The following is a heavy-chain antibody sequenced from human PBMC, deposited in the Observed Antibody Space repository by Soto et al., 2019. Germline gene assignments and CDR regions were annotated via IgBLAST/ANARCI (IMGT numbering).Heavy chain of an antibody. Sequence: ASETLSLTCTVSGGSIISGYWSWIRQPPGKGLEWIGYISYSGNTSYNPSLKSRVTMSVDTPKNQFSLRLSSVTTADTAVYYCAGLRGYAGSPIDYWGQGTLVTVSS. CDR2: ISYSGNT. CDR1: GGSIISGY. V-gene: IGHV4-59*01. J-gene: IGHJ4*02. D-gene: IGHD2-15*01. CDR3: AGLRGYAGSPIDY.